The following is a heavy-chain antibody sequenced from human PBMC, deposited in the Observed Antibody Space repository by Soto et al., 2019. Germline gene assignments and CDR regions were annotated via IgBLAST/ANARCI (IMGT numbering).Heavy chain of an antibody. J-gene: IGHJ4*02. CDR3: ARALFYSDSDGYYFEFDY. V-gene: IGHV2-26*01. D-gene: IGHD3-22*01. Sequence: SVPTLVNPTETLTLTCSVSGFSLTDTRMGVSRIRQAPGKALEWLAHIISNDDKSCSTSLKSRLTISKDTSKSQVVLRMTNMDPVDTGRYYCARALFYSDSDGYYFEFDYWGPGTLVTVSS. CDR1: GFSLTDTRMG. CDR2: IISNDDK.